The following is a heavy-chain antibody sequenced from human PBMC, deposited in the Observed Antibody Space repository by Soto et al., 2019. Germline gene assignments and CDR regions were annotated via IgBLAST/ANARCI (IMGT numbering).Heavy chain of an antibody. CDR3: ARDCPFYSSGPHGMDV. Sequence: SEPLSLTCAVSGYSISSGYYWGWIRQPPGKGLEWIGSIYHSGSTYYNPSLKSRVTISVDTSKNQFSLKLSSVTAADTAVYYCARDCPFYSSGPHGMDVWGQGTTVTVSS. CDR2: IYHSGST. J-gene: IGHJ6*02. D-gene: IGHD6-19*01. CDR1: GYSISSGYY. V-gene: IGHV4-38-2*02.